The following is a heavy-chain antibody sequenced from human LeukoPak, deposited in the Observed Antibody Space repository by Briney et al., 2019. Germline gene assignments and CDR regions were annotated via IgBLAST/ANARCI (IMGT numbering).Heavy chain of an antibody. J-gene: IGHJ5*02. V-gene: IGHV3-30*18. D-gene: IGHD6-13*01. CDR2: ISYDGSNK. CDR3: AKERAAAGTRATFALDP. Sequence: PGRSLRLSCAASGFTFSSYGVHWVRQAPGKGLEWVAVISYDGSNKYYADSVKGRFTISRDNSKNTLYLQMNSLRAEDTAVYYCAKERAAAGTRATFALDPWGQGTLVTVSS. CDR1: GFTFSSYG.